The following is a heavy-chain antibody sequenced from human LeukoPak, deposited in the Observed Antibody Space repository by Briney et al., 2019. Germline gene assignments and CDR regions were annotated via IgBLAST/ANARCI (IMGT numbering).Heavy chain of an antibody. CDR1: GFTFSSYW. CDR3: AKGSYGDYAIGY. V-gene: IGHV3-9*01. J-gene: IGHJ4*02. Sequence: GGSLRLSCAASGFTFSSYWMHWVRQAPGKGLEWVSGISWNSGSIGYADSVKGRFTISRDNAKNSLYLQMNSLRAEDTALYYCAKGSYGDYAIGYWGQGTLVTVSS. D-gene: IGHD4-17*01. CDR2: ISWNSGSI.